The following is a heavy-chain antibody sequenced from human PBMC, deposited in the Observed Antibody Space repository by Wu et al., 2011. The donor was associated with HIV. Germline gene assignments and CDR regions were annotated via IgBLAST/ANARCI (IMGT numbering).Heavy chain of an antibody. CDR2: MNPNSGNA. Sequence: QVQLVQSGAEVKKPGASVKVSCKTSGNTFGSYDFNWVRQASGQGLEWMGWMNPNSGNAGYAQKFQGRVTMTKGASIGTAYMELSSLRSDDTAVYYCARDYSSGWYTAPWGNWFDPWGQGTLVTVSS. CDR1: GNTFGSYD. CDR3: ARDYSSGWYTAPWGNWFDP. V-gene: IGHV1-8*02. J-gene: IGHJ5*02. D-gene: IGHD6-19*01.